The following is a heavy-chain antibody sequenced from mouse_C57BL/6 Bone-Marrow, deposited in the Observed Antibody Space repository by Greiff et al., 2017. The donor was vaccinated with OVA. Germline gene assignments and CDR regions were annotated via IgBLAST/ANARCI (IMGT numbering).Heavy chain of an antibody. CDR3: AKMDSSYEGDFDY. J-gene: IGHJ2*01. D-gene: IGHD1-1*01. CDR1: GFSLTSYG. V-gene: IGHV2-5*01. Sequence: VKLMESGPGLVQPSQSLSITCTVSGFSLTSYGVHWVRQSPGKGLEWLGVIWRGGSTDYNAAFMSRLSITKDNSKSQVFFKMNSLQADDTAIYYCAKMDSSYEGDFDYWGQGTTLTVSS. CDR2: IWRGGST.